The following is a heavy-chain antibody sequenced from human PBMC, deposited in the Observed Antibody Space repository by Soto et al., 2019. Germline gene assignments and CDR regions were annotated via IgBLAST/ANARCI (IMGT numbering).Heavy chain of an antibody. CDR3: ARGAARVPAAITNGFDP. D-gene: IGHD2-2*02. Sequence: QVQLVQSGAEVTKPGSSVKVSCKASGGTFSSYAISWVRQAPGQGLEWMGGIIPIFGTANYAQKCQGRVTITADKSTSPAHEERSRLSAEDTAVYYCARGAARVPAAITNGFDPWGQGTLVTVSA. CDR2: IIPIFGTA. J-gene: IGHJ5*02. CDR1: GGTFSSYA. V-gene: IGHV1-69*06.